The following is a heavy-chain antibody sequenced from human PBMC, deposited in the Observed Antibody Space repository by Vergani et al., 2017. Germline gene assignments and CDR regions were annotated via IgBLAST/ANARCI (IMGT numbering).Heavy chain of an antibody. CDR2: INPRGGSK. V-gene: IGHV1-46*01. D-gene: IGHD6-19*01. Sequence: QVQLVQSGAEVKKPGASVKVSCKASGYTFTSYYMHWVRQAPGQGLEWMGIINPRGGSKSYAQKFQGRVTMTRDTSTSTVYMELSSLRSEDTAVYYCARVAVAGTWAFDIWGQGTMVTVSS. J-gene: IGHJ3*02. CDR1: GYTFTSYY. CDR3: ARVAVAGTWAFDI.